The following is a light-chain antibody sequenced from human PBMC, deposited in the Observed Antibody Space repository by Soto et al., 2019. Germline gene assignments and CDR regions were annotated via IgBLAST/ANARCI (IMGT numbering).Light chain of an antibody. CDR1: TSNIGNNY. CDR2: END. Sequence: QSVLTQPPSVSAAPGQKVTISCSGSTSNIGNNYVSWFQQLPGTAPKLLIYENDKRPSGIPGRFSGSTSGTSATLGITGLQTGDEADYYCGTWDSRLSGYVFATGTKVTVL. J-gene: IGLJ1*01. V-gene: IGLV1-51*02. CDR3: GTWDSRLSGYV.